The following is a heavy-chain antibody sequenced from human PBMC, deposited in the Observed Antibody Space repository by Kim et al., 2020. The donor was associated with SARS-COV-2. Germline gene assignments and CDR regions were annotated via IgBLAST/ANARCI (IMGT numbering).Heavy chain of an antibody. CDR1: AYTFISYY. D-gene: IGHD3-16*02. CDR3: ARSPGARGVIVS. Sequence: ASVKVSCKASAYTFISYYMHLVRQAPGQGLEWMAVINPSGGNTSNAQKFEGRVTMTRDTSTSTVYMELNSLRSEDTAVYYCARSPGARGVIVSRGQGTLVTVSS. CDR2: INPSGGNT. J-gene: IGHJ4*02. V-gene: IGHV1-46*01.